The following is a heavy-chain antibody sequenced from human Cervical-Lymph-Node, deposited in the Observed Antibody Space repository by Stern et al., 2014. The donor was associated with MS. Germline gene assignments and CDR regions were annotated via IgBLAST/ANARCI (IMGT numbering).Heavy chain of an antibody. V-gene: IGHV4-61*02. CDR1: GGSISSGSYY. Sequence: QVQLQESGPGLVKPSQTLSLTCTVSGGSISSGSYYWSWIRQPAGKGLEWIGRIYTSGSTNYNPSLKSRVTISVDTSQNQFSLKLSSVTAADTAVYYCAREWSWFDPWGQGTLVTVSS. CDR2: IYTSGST. CDR3: AREWSWFDP. J-gene: IGHJ5*02. D-gene: IGHD3-3*01.